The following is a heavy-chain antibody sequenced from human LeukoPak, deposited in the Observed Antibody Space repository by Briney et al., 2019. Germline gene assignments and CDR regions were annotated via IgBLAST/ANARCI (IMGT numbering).Heavy chain of an antibody. Sequence: ASVKVSCKASGGTFSSYAISWVRQAPGQGLEWMGGIIPIFGTANYAQKFQGRVTITADESTSTVYMELSSLRSEDTAVYYCAILVGANDFDYWGQGTLVTVSS. D-gene: IGHD1-26*01. CDR2: IIPIFGTA. V-gene: IGHV1-69*13. CDR1: GGTFSSYA. J-gene: IGHJ4*02. CDR3: AILVGANDFDY.